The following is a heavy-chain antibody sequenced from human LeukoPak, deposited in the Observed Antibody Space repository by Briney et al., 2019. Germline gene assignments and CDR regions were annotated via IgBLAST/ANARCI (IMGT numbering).Heavy chain of an antibody. J-gene: IGHJ3*02. CDR1: GYTFTGYY. D-gene: IGHD3-22*01. CDR2: INPNSGGT. V-gene: IGHV1-2*02. Sequence: ASVKVSCKASGYTFTGYYMHWVRQAPGQGLEWMGWINPNSGGTNYAQKFQGRVIMTRDTSISTAYMELSRLRSDDTAVYYCARGGSTFYYDSSGSPLDAFDIWGQGTMVTVSS. CDR3: ARGGSTFYYDSSGSPLDAFDI.